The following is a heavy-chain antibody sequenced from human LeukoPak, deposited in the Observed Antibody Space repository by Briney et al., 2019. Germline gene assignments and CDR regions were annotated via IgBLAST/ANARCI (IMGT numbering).Heavy chain of an antibody. J-gene: IGHJ4*02. Sequence: SETLSLTCTVSGGSVSSGSYYWSWIRQPPGKGLEWIGYIYYSGSTNYNPSLKSRVTLSVDTSKNQFSLKLSSVTAADTAVYYCARAPRLLWFGEFSHYFDYWGQGTLVTVSS. V-gene: IGHV4-61*01. D-gene: IGHD3-10*01. CDR2: IYYSGST. CDR3: ARAPRLLWFGEFSHYFDY. CDR1: GGSVSSGSYY.